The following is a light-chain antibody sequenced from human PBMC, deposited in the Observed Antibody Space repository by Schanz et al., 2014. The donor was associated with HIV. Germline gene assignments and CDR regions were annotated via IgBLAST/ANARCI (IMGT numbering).Light chain of an antibody. J-gene: IGKJ1*01. CDR1: QSVTSN. V-gene: IGKV3-15*01. CDR3: QQYYRTPWT. CDR2: GSS. Sequence: DIVMTQSPASLSVSPGERATLSCRASQSVTSNLAWYQQRPGQAPRLLIYGSSTRATGIPARFTGSGSGTEFTLTISSLQSEDFAVYYCQQYYRTPWTFGQGTKVEIK.